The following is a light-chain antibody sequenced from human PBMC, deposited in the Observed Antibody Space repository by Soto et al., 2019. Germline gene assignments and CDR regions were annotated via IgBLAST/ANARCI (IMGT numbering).Light chain of an antibody. J-gene: IGKJ4*01. CDR3: QQTRSYPST. CDR2: DAS. CDR1: QSLSSY. V-gene: IGKV3-11*01. Sequence: EIVLTQSPATLSLSPGERATLSCRASQSLSSYLAWYQQKPGQAPRLLIYDASNRATGIPARFSGSGSGTDFTLTISSLEPEDFAVYYCQQTRSYPSTFGGGTKVDIK.